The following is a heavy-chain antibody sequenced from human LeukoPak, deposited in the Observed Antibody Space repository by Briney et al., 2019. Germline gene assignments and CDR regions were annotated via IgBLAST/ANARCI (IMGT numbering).Heavy chain of an antibody. CDR2: ISGSGGST. V-gene: IGHV3-23*01. Sequence: GGSLRLSCAASGYTFSSYAMSWVRQAPGKGLEWVSAISGSGGSTYCADSVKGRFTISRDNSKNTLYLQMNSLRAEDTAVYYCAKDSGGLIAVAGTDYWGQGTLVTVSS. J-gene: IGHJ4*02. D-gene: IGHD6-19*01. CDR1: GYTFSSYA. CDR3: AKDSGGLIAVAGTDY.